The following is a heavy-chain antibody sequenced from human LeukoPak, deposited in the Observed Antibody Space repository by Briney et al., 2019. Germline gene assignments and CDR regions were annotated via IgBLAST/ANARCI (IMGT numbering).Heavy chain of an antibody. J-gene: IGHJ5*02. Sequence: ASVKVSCKSSGYTLSDYGFTWVRQAPGQGLEWMGWISGFNGKTNYAVRVQDRLTLTTDTSTNTTTLDLRGLRPDDTAMYYCARVGSSGELDLWGQGTLLTVSS. CDR3: ARVGSSGELDL. CDR1: GYTLSDYG. D-gene: IGHD6-13*01. V-gene: IGHV1-18*01. CDR2: ISGFNGKT.